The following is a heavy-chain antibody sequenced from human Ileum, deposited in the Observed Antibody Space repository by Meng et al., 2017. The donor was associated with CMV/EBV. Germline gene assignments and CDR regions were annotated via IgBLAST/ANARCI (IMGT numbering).Heavy chain of an antibody. CDR3: ARDQRGAFDI. D-gene: IGHD3-10*01. CDR2: IKSDGSYT. V-gene: IGHV3-74*01. Sequence: LSCAASGFTFSSYWMHWVRQAPGKGWVWVSSIKSDGSYTSYADSVKGRFTISRDNAKNTLYLQMNSLRAEDTAVYYCARDQRGAFDIWGQGTMVTVSS. J-gene: IGHJ3*02. CDR1: GFTFSSYW.